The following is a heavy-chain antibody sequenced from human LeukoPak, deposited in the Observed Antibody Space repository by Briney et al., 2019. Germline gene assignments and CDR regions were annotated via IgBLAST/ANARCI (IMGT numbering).Heavy chain of an antibody. Sequence: GGSLRLSCAASGFTLSTYGMHWVRQAPGEGLEWVAFIQYDGSHKFHADSVKGRFTISRDNSKNTLYLQMNSLRAEDTAVYYCANTDIVVVPAAMGMDYWGQGTLVTVSS. CDR3: ANTDIVVVPAAMGMDY. J-gene: IGHJ4*02. CDR1: GFTLSTYG. V-gene: IGHV3-30*02. D-gene: IGHD2-2*01. CDR2: IQYDGSHK.